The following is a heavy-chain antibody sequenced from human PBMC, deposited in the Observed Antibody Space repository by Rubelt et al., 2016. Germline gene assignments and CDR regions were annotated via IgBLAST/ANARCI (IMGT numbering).Heavy chain of an antibody. D-gene: IGHD2-21*01. Sequence: EVQLVESGGGLVQPGGSLRLSCAASGFTFSSYSMNWVRQAPGKGLEWVSYISSSSSNIFYADSVKGRFTVSRDNAKNSLYLQMNSLRDEDTAVYYCATDRCAAYCFDYWGQGTLVTVSS. CDR3: ATDRCAAYCFDY. CDR1: GFTFSSYS. J-gene: IGHJ4*02. CDR2: ISSSSSNI. V-gene: IGHV3-48*02.